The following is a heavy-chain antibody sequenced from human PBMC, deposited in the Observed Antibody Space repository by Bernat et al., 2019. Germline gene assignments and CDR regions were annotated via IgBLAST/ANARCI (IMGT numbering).Heavy chain of an antibody. CDR3: TTDRGYCSGGSCSLFP. CDR2: IKSKTDGGTT. Sequence: EVQLVESGGGLVKPGGSLRLSCAASGFTFSNAWMSWVRQAPGKGLEWVGRIKSKTDGGTTDYAAPVKGRFTISRDDSKNTLYLQMNSLKTEDTAVYYCTTDRGYCSGGSCSLFPWGQGTLVTVSP. CDR1: GFTFSNAW. J-gene: IGHJ5*02. V-gene: IGHV3-15*01. D-gene: IGHD2-15*01.